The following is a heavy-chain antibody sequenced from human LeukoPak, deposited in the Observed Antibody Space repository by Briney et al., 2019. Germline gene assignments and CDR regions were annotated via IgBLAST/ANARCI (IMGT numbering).Heavy chain of an antibody. CDR1: GFTFSSYA. D-gene: IGHD5-12*01. CDR2: ISYDGSNK. J-gene: IGHJ6*02. V-gene: IGHV3-30-3*01. Sequence: GRSLRLSCAASGFTFSSYAMHWVRQAPGKGLEWVAVISYDGSNKYYADSVKGRFTISRDNSKNTLYLQMNSLRAEDTAVYYCARGNSGYVHYYYGMDVWGQGTTVTVSS. CDR3: ARGNSGYVHYYYGMDV.